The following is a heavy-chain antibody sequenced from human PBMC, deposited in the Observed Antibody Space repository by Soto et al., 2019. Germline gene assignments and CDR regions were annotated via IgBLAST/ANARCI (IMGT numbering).Heavy chain of an antibody. V-gene: IGHV4-31*03. CDR1: GGSISSGGYY. J-gene: IGHJ5*02. Sequence: QVQLQESGPGLVKPSQTLSLTCTVSGGSISSGGYYWNWIRQHPGKGREWIGYIYSIGSTSYNPSSKGRVTISLTTSNTQFSLKLSSVPAADPAVYYCARSVFPWGQGTLVTVSS. CDR2: IYSIGST. CDR3: ARSVFP.